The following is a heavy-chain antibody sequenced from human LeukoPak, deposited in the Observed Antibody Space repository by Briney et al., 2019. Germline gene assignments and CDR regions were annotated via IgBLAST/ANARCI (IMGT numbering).Heavy chain of an antibody. CDR1: GYTLTELS. D-gene: IGHD3-10*01. J-gene: IGHJ3*02. CDR3: ATTGGEDYYGSKAFDI. V-gene: IGHV1-24*01. CDR2: FDPEDGET. Sequence: ASVKVSCKVSGYTLTELSMHWVRQAPGKGLEWMGGFDPEDGETIYAQKFQGRVTMTEDTSTDIAYMELSSLRSEDTAVCYCATTGGEDYYGSKAFDIWGQGTMVTVSS.